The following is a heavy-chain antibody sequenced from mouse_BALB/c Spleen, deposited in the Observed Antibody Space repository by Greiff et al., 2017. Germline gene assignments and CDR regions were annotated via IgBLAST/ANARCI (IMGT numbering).Heavy chain of an antibody. Sequence: EVKVVESGGDLVKPGGSLKLSCAASGFTFSSYGMSWVRQTPDKRLEWVATISSGGSYTYYPDTVTGRFTISRDNAKNTLYLEMSSLRSEDTAMYYCAREDGNYGAWFAYWGQGTLVTVSA. D-gene: IGHD2-1*01. J-gene: IGHJ3*01. V-gene: IGHV5-6*01. CDR1: GFTFSSYG. CDR3: AREDGNYGAWFAY. CDR2: ISSGGSYT.